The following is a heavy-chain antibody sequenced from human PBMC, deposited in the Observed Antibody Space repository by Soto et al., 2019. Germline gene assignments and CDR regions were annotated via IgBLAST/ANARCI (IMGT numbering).Heavy chain of an antibody. J-gene: IGHJ4*02. V-gene: IGHV4-59*01. CDR1: GDSISSYY. Sequence: QVQLQESGPGLVKPSETLSLTCAVSGDSISSYYCMWIRQPPGKGLESIGYLYYDRSANYNPSLKRRVTMSVDTSTNQCPLTLSSMTAADTAVYYCALRSMAVVPEYWGQGTLVTVSS. CDR3: ALRSMAVVPEY. D-gene: IGHD3-22*01. CDR2: LYYDRSA.